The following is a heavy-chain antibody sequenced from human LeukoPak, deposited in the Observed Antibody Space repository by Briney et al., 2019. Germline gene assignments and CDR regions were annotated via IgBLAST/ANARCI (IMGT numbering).Heavy chain of an antibody. V-gene: IGHV4-34*01. J-gene: IGHJ3*02. CDR2: IYYSGST. D-gene: IGHD5-12*01. CDR3: ASDRVDKGAFDI. Sequence: SETLSLTCAVYGGSFSGYYWSWIRQPPGKGLEWIGSIYYSGSTYYNPSLKSRVTISVDTSKNQFSLKLSSVTAADTAVYYCASDRVDKGAFDIWGQGTMVTVSS. CDR1: GGSFSGYY.